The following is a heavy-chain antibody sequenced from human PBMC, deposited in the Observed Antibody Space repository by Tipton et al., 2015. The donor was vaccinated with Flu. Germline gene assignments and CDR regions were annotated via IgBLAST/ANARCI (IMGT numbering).Heavy chain of an antibody. CDR1: GGSISTYY. V-gene: IGHV4-4*07. Sequence: TLSLTCSVSGGSISTYYGSWIRQPAGKGLEWVGHFYNNGSTRYNPSLKNRCTMSADTSRSQFSLKVTSVTAADTAVYFCGREGDDYSRGWYASWGQGILVTVSS. J-gene: IGHJ5*02. CDR3: GREGDDYSRGWYAS. D-gene: IGHD6-19*01. CDR2: FYNNGST.